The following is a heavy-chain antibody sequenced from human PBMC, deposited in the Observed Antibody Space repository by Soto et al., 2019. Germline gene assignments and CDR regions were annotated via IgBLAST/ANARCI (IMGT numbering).Heavy chain of an antibody. CDR2: IYYDDGST. J-gene: IGHJ6*02. D-gene: IGHD6-13*01. V-gene: IGHV3-53*02. Sequence: EVQLVETGGGLIQPGGSLRLSCAVSGFTVSTNYMSWVCQAPGKGLEWVSVIYYDDGSTYYADSVKGRFSISRDSSRNTLYLQMNSLRAEDTAVYYCASGQQVILRYYYGLDVWGQGTTVTVSS. CDR3: ASGQQVILRYYYGLDV. CDR1: GFTVSTNY.